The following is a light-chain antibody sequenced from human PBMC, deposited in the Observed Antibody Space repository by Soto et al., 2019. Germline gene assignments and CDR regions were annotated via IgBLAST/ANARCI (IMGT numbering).Light chain of an antibody. CDR3: QSYDSSLSGSYV. CDR1: SSNIGAGYD. V-gene: IGLV1-40*01. CDR2: GIS. J-gene: IGLJ1*01. Sequence: QSVLTQPPSVSGAPGQRVIISCTGSSSNIGAGYDVHWYQQLPGTAPKLLIYGISNRPSGVPDRFSGSKSGTSVSLAITGLQAEDEADYYCQSYDSSLSGSYVFGTGTKLTVL.